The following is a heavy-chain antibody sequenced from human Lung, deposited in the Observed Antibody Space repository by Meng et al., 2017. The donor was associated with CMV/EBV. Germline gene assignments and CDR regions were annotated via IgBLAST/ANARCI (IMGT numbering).Heavy chain of an antibody. J-gene: IGHJ5*02. CDR3: ARARLGGYCSSTSCADNWFDP. D-gene: IGHD2-2*01. Sequence: VPLGQSGDEGKRPGASVKVSCKASGYTFTSYGISWVRQAPGQGLEWMGWISAYNGNTNYAQKLQGRVTMTTDTSTSTAYMELRSLRSDDTAVYYCARARLGGYCSSTSCADNWFDPWGQGTLVTVSS. CDR1: GYTFTSYG. V-gene: IGHV1-18*01. CDR2: ISAYNGNT.